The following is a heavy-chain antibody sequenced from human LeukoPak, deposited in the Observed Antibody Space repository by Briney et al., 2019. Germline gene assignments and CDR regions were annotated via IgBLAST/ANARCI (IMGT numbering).Heavy chain of an antibody. Sequence: SETLSLTCTVSGGSISSSSYYWGWIRQPPGKGLEWIGGIYYSGSTYYNPSLKSRVTISVDTSKNQFSLKLSSVTAADTAVYYCASQNYDFWSGYYGSFNDYWGQGTLVTVSS. V-gene: IGHV4-39*01. CDR1: GGSISSSSYY. CDR3: ASQNYDFWSGYYGSFNDY. J-gene: IGHJ4*02. D-gene: IGHD3-3*01. CDR2: IYYSGST.